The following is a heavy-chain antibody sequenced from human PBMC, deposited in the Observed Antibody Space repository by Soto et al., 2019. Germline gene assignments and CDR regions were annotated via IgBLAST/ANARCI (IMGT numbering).Heavy chain of an antibody. CDR1: GYTFSNYG. Sequence: EIKRASASVKVSCKASGYTFSNYGISWVRQAPEQGIEWMGWTSAYNGNTNYAQKLQGRVTMTTDTSTSTAYMDLRSLKSDDTAVYYCARAAYNWNYGPQNYGMDVWGQGTTVTVSS. CDR3: ARAAYNWNYGPQNYGMDV. J-gene: IGHJ6*02. D-gene: IGHD1-7*01. CDR2: TSAYNGNT. V-gene: IGHV1-18*01.